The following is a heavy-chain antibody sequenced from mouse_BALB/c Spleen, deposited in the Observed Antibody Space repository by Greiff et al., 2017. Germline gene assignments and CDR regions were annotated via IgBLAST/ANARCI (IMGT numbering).Heavy chain of an antibody. CDR2: ISNLAYSI. CDR1: GFTFSDYG. J-gene: IGHJ4*01. D-gene: IGHD2-4*01. V-gene: IGHV5-15*02. CDR3: ARDWDYDGYYAMDY. Sequence: EVKLMESGGCLVQPGGSRKLSCAASGFTFSDYGMAWVRQAPGKGPEWVAFISNLAYSIYYADTVTGRFTISRENAKNTLYLEMSSLRSEDTAMYYCARDWDYDGYYAMDYWGQGTSVTVSS.